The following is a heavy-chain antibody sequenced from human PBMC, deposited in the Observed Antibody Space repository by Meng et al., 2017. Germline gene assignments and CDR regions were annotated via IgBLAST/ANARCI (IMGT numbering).Heavy chain of an antibody. CDR1: CIRFTYDW. CDR3: ATGAAAADH. CDR2: IERKTDGVTI. Sequence: QLAGSGCALVKPGGYRRLSCVASCIRFTYDWRTCARQAPGKGLEWVGRIERKTDGVTIYYAEPVKGRFTISRDDSKNTLYLQMDSLINEDTAVYFCATGAAAADHWGQGTLVTVSS. D-gene: IGHD6-13*01. J-gene: IGHJ4*02. V-gene: IGHV3-15*02.